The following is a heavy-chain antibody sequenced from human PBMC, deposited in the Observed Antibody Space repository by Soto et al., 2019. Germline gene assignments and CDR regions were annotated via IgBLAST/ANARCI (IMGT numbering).Heavy chain of an antibody. CDR2: IYHSGSP. D-gene: IGHD3-16*01. J-gene: IGHJ4*02. CDR3: ARDRWGSGWGVDY. V-gene: IGHV4-30-2*01. CDR1: GGSISSGGYS. Sequence: QLQLQESGSGLVKPSQTLSLTCAVSGGSISSGGYSWSWIRQPPGTGLEWIGYIYHSGSPYYHQSHKSRINISEERSKNHLSLKLSSVTAADTAVYYCARDRWGSGWGVDYWGQGTLVTVSS.